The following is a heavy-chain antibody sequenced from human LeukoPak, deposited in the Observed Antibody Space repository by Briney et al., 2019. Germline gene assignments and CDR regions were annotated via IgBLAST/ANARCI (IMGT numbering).Heavy chain of an antibody. J-gene: IGHJ6*02. V-gene: IGHV4-59*01. CDR3: ARVLASDSHCYYYGMDV. CDR1: GGSISSFY. Sequence: SETLSLTCTVTGGSISSFYWSWIRQPPGKGLERIGYIYHSGTTYYNPSLKSRVTISVDTSKNQFSLKLSSVTAADTAEYYCARVLASDSHCYYYGMDVWGQGTTVTVSS. D-gene: IGHD2-15*01. CDR2: IYHSGTT.